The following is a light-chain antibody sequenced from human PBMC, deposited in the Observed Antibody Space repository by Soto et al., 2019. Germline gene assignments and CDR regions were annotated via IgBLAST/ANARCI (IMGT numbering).Light chain of an antibody. V-gene: IGKV1-5*03. CDR1: QSISSW. J-gene: IGKJ1*01. Sequence: DIQMTQSPSTLSASVGDRVTITCRASQSISSWLAWYQQKPGKAPKLLIYKASSLESGVPSRFSGSGSGTEFTLTISSLQPDDFATYYCQQYNSYSPWTFGQVTKVDIK. CDR3: QQYNSYSPWT. CDR2: KAS.